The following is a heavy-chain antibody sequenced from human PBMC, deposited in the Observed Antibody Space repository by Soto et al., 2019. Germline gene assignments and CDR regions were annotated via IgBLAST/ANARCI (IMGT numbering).Heavy chain of an antibody. J-gene: IGHJ6*03. Sequence: QLQLQESGPGLVKPSETLSLTCTVSGGSINSGTYYWGWIRQPPGKGLEWIGSIYNTGGTYYSPSLKSRVTVSIDTPNNRFSPRLSSVTAADTAVYYCVKHGFQYHRDVWGRGTPVTVSS. CDR3: VKHGFQYHRDV. V-gene: IGHV4-39*01. D-gene: IGHD3-10*01. CDR1: GGSINSGTYY. CDR2: IYNTGGT.